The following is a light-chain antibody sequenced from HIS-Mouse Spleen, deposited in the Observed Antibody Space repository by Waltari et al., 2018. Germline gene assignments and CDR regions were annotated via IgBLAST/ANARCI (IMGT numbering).Light chain of an antibody. Sequence: QSALTQPASVSGSPGQSITISCTGTSSDVGSYNLFSWYQQHPGKAPKRVICEGSKRPSRVSNRFSGSKSGNTASLTISGLQAEDEADYYCCSYAGSSTWVFGGGTKLTVL. CDR1: SSDVGSYNL. J-gene: IGLJ3*02. CDR3: CSYAGSSTWV. V-gene: IGLV2-23*01. CDR2: EGS.